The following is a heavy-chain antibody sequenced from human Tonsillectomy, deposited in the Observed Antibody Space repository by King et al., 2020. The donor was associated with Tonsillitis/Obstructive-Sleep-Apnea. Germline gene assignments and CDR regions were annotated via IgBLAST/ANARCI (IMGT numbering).Heavy chain of an antibody. J-gene: IGHJ4*02. CDR2: IYWDDDK. Sequence: TLKESGPTLVKPTQTLTLTCTFSGFSLSTSGVGVGWIRQPPGKALEWLALIYWDDDKRYSPSLKSRLTITKDTSKNQVVLTMTNMDPVDTATYYCAHRPRGDCGGDCYWSYFDYWGQGTLVTVSS. D-gene: IGHD2-21*01. CDR1: GFSLSTSGVG. V-gene: IGHV2-5*02. CDR3: AHRPRGDCGGDCYWSYFDY.